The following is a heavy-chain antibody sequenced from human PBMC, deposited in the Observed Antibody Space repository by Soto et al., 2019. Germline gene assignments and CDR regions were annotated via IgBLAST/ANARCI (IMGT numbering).Heavy chain of an antibody. J-gene: IGHJ4*02. CDR1: GYTFTSYG. CDR2: ISDYNGNT. D-gene: IGHD3-16*02. CDR3: ARVGDFAYYDYVWGNYRYAYFDY. Sequence: QVQLVQSGAEVKKPGASVKVSCKASGYTFTSYGISWVRQAPGQGLEWMGWISDYNGNTKYAQKLQGRITMTTDTSTSTAYMELRSLRSDDTAVYYCARVGDFAYYDYVWGNYRYAYFDYWGQGTLVTISS. V-gene: IGHV1-18*01.